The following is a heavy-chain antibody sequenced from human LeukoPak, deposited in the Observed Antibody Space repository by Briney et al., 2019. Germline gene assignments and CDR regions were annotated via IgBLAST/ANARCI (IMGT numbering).Heavy chain of an antibody. CDR3: ARRHLRDYFDN. CDR1: GGSISSISYY. J-gene: IGHJ4*02. CDR2: IYYRGNT. Sequence: SETLSLTCTVSGGSISSISYYWGWIRQPPGKGLEWIGSIYYRGNTYYNPSLKSRVTISVDTSKNQFSLKLSSVTAADTAVYYCARRHLRDYFDNWGQGTLVTVSS. V-gene: IGHV4-39*01. D-gene: IGHD3-16*01.